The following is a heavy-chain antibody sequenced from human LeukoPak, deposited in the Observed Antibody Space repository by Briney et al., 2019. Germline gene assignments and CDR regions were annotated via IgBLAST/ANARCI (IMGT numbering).Heavy chain of an antibody. Sequence: ASVKVSCKASGYTFTSYVISWVRQAPGQGLEWMGWVSAYNGNTNYAQKLQGRVTMTTDTSTSTAYMELRSLRSDDTAVYYCARDSPTMVRGVIYFDYWGQGTLVTVSS. D-gene: IGHD3-10*01. CDR2: VSAYNGNT. V-gene: IGHV1-18*01. CDR3: ARDSPTMVRGVIYFDY. CDR1: GYTFTSYV. J-gene: IGHJ4*02.